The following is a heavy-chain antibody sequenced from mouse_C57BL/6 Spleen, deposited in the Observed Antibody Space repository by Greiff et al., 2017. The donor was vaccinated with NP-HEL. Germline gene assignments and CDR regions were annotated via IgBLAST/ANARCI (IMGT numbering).Heavy chain of an antibody. D-gene: IGHD2-3*01. J-gene: IGHJ4*01. V-gene: IGHV1-47*01. CDR1: GYTFTTYP. CDR3: ARGHGYYVGYAMDY. CDR2: FHPYNDDT. Sequence: VKLVESGAELVKPGASVKMSCKASGYTFTTYPIEWMKQNHGKSLEWIGNFHPYNDDTKYNEKFKGKATLTVEKSSSTVYLELSRLTSDDSAVYYCARGHGYYVGYAMDYWGKGTSVTVAS.